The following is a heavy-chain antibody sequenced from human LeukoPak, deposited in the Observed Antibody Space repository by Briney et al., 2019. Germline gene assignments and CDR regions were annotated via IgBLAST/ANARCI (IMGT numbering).Heavy chain of an antibody. D-gene: IGHD5-18*01. CDR2: IGTAGDT. CDR3: ARGTLGSYGPIGAFDI. V-gene: IGHV3-13*01. Sequence: GGSLRLSCAASGFTFSSYDMHWVRHASGKGLEWVSAIGTAGDTYYPGSVKGRFTISRENAKNSLYLQMNSLRAGDTAVYYCARGTLGSYGPIGAFDIWGQGTMVTVSS. CDR1: GFTFSSYD. J-gene: IGHJ3*02.